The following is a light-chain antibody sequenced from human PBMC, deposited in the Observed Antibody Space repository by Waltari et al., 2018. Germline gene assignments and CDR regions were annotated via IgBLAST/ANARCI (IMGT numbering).Light chain of an antibody. CDR2: EVS. V-gene: IGLV2-23*02. Sequence: SALTQPASVSGSPGESITISCTDISSDVGSYPLLSWYQHHPCGAPQWLIYEVSKRRSAVSPRFSGSKSDKTASLTMSGLQGEGEAEYYWCAFAGRGFYVFGTGTRVTVL. CDR3: CAFAGRGFYV. J-gene: IGLJ1*01. CDR1: SSDVGSYPL.